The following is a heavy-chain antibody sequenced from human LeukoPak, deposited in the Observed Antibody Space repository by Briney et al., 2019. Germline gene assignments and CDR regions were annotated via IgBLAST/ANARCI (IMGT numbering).Heavy chain of an antibody. D-gene: IGHD6-19*01. Sequence: ASVKVSCKASGYTFTSYDINWVRQATGQGLEWMGWMNPNSGNTGYAQKFQGRVTMTRNTSISTAYMELSSLRSEDTAVYYCARGNREQWLGGAYYYYYGMDVWGQGTTVTVSS. CDR3: ARGNREQWLGGAYYYYYGMDV. J-gene: IGHJ6*02. V-gene: IGHV1-8*01. CDR2: MNPNSGNT. CDR1: GYTFTSYD.